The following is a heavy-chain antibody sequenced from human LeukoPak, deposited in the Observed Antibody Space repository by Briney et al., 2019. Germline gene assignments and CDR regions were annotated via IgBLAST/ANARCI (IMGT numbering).Heavy chain of an antibody. CDR2: ISYDGSNK. D-gene: IGHD2-2*01. CDR3: ATSAAIRPYYYYYGMDV. J-gene: IGHJ6*02. Sequence: GGSLRLSCAASGFTFSSYGMHWVRQAPGKGLEWVAVISYDGSNKYYADSVKGRFTISRDNSKNTLYLQMNSLRAEDTAVYYCATSAAIRPYYYYYGMDVWAKGPRSPSP. CDR1: GFTFSSYG. V-gene: IGHV3-30*03.